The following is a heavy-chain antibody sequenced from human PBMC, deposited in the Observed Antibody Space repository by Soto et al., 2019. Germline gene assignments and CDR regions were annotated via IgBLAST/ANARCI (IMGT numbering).Heavy chain of an antibody. CDR2: ITKTGRST. CDR1: GFSFSNYG. J-gene: IGHJ3*02. D-gene: IGHD3-3*01. V-gene: IGHV3-23*01. Sequence: EVQLLESGGGLVQPGGSLRLSCATSGFSFSNYGMNWVRQAPGKGLEWVSGITKTGRSTFIADSVRGRFTISRDNLKNIMYLQMNSLRVDVTALYYCTKDAEAYDFAFDKWGQGTMVTVTS. CDR3: TKDAEAYDFAFDK.